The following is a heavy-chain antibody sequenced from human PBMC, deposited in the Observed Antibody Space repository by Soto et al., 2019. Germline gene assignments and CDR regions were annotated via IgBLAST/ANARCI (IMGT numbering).Heavy chain of an antibody. D-gene: IGHD3-22*01. J-gene: IGHJ4*02. V-gene: IGHV4-59*01. CDR1: DGSISNFY. Sequence: SETLSLTCTVSDGSISNFYWSWIRQPPGKGLEWIGYISSSGNTNYNPSLKSRVSISVDMSKNQFSLNLTSVTAADTGVYYCARAPMVLTRSYFDSWGQGTPVTVSS. CDR2: ISSSGNT. CDR3: ARAPMVLTRSYFDS.